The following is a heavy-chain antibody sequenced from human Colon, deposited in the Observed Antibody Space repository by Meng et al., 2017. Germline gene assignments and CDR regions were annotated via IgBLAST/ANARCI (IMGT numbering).Heavy chain of an antibody. Sequence: VQLQELGPGLVRPSETLSLACAVSGGSISRSDWWSWVRQPPGKGLEWIGETSHSGSTNYRPSLKSRVTISLDKSKNQLSLKLNSVTAADTAVYYCASSDYYRSDYWGQGTLVTVSS. CDR2: TSHSGST. J-gene: IGHJ4*02. V-gene: IGHV4-4*02. D-gene: IGHD3-22*01. CDR3: ASSDYYRSDY. CDR1: GGSISRSDW.